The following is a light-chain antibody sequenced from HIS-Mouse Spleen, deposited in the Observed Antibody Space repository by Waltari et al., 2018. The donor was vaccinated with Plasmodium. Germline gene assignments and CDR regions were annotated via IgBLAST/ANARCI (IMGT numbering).Light chain of an antibody. J-gene: IGLJ3*02. CDR2: EDS. V-gene: IGLV3-10*01. CDR1: ALPKKY. Sequence: YELTQPPSVSVSPGQTARNTCPGDALPKKYAYWYPQKSGPAPVLVIYEDSKRPPGIPERFSGSSSGTMATLTISGAQVEDEADYYCYSTDSSGNHRVFGGGTKLTVL. CDR3: YSTDSSGNHRV.